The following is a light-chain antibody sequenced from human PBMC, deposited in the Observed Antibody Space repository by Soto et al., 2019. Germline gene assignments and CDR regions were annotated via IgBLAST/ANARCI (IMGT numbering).Light chain of an antibody. J-gene: IGLJ2*01. CDR3: QSYDSSLSGSV. CDR2: GNT. V-gene: IGLV1-40*01. CDR1: RSNIGAGYD. Sequence: QPVLTQPPSVSGAPGQRVTISCTGTRSNIGAGYDVQWYKQSPGAAPKLIIQGNTNRPSGVPDRFSGSKSDTSASLAITGLQFEDEADYYCQSYDSSLSGSVFGGGTKVTVL.